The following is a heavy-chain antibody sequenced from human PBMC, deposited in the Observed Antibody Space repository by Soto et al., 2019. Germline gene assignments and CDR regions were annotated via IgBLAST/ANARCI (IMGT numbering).Heavy chain of an antibody. Sequence: QVQIQQWGAGLLKPSETLSLTCAVYGGSFSGYYWSWIGQPPGKGLAWLGEINHSGSTNYDPSLKSRVAISVDTSKNQVSLKLSSVTGAGTGLYYCARGATPKIRDVRTSGAFDPWCQGTLVTVSS. J-gene: IGHJ5*02. V-gene: IGHV4-34*01. CDR1: GGSFSGYY. CDR2: INHSGST. CDR3: ARGATPKIRDVRTSGAFDP. D-gene: IGHD3-10*02.